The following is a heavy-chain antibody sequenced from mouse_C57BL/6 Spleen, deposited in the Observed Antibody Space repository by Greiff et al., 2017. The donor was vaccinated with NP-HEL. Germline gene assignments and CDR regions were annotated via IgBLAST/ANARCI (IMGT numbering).Heavy chain of an antibody. V-gene: IGHV1-81*01. CDR2: IYPRSGNT. J-gene: IGHJ2*01. CDR3: ARCYYGSSPYFDY. CDR1: GYTFTSYG. Sequence: VQLQESGAELARPGASVKLSCKASGYTFTSYGISWVKQRTGPGLEWIGEIYPRSGNTYYNEKFKGKATLTADKSSSTAYMELRSLTSEASAVYFCARCYYGSSPYFDYWGQGTTLTVSS. D-gene: IGHD1-1*01.